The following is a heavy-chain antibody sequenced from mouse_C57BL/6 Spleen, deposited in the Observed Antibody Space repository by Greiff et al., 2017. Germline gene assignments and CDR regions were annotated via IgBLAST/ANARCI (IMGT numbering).Heavy chain of an antibody. CDR1: GYAFSSSW. J-gene: IGHJ3*01. CDR2: IYPGDGDT. D-gene: IGHD5-1*01. CDR3: ARGEFTSAY. V-gene: IGHV1-82*01. Sequence: QVQLKQSGPELVKPGASVKISCKASGYAFSSSWMNWVKQRPGKGLEWIGRIYPGDGDTNYNGKFKGKATLTADKSSSTAYMQLSSLTSEDSAVYFCARGEFTSAYWGQGTLVTVSA.